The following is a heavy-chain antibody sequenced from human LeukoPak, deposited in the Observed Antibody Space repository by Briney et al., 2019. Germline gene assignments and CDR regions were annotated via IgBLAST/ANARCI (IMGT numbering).Heavy chain of an antibody. CDR2: IIPIFGTA. D-gene: IGHD4-11*01. CDR3: ASRHDYIGGIDY. CDR1: GGTFSSYA. V-gene: IGHV1-69*05. J-gene: IGHJ4*02. Sequence: SVKVSCKASGGTFSSYAISWVRHAPGQGLEWMGGIIPIFGTANYAQKFQGRVTITTDESTSTAYMELSSLRSEDTAVYYCASRHDYIGGIDYWGQGTLVTVSS.